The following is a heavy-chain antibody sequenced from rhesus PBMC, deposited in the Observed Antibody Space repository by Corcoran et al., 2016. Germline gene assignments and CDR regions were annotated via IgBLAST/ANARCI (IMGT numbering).Heavy chain of an antibody. Sequence: EVQLVQSGAEVKKPGATVKISCKASGYTFTDHALNWVRQATGTGLGWLGGVEPEEGEAESARKSPGRVTITAGMSTDTAYMELRSLRSEDTAVYYCARDGGLLWYRPVTYNRVDVWGPGVLVTVSS. CDR1: GYTFTDHA. V-gene: IGHV1-111*02. J-gene: IGHJ5-1*01. CDR2: VEPEEGEA. CDR3: ARDGGLLWYRPVTYNRVDV. D-gene: IGHD3-9*01.